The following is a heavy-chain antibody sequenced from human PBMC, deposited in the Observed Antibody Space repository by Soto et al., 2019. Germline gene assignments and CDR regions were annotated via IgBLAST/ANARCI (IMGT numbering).Heavy chain of an antibody. V-gene: IGHV4-34*01. CDR1: GGSFSGYY. CDR3: ARGEGYYYYMDV. Sequence: SETLSLTCAVYGGSFSGYYWSWIRQPPGKGLEWIGEINHSGSTNYNPSLKSRVTISVDTSKNQFSLKLSSVTAADTAVYYCARGEGYYYYMDVWGKGTTVTVSS. CDR2: INHSGST. J-gene: IGHJ6*03.